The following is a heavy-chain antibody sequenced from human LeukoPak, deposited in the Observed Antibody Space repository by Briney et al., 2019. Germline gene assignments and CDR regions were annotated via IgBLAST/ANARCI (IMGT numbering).Heavy chain of an antibody. Sequence: GGSLRLSCAASAFTFSSYAMSWVRQAPGKGLEWVSAISGSGGSTYYADSVKGRFTISRDNSKNTLYLQMNSLRAEDTAVYYCAKSPRYSSSSGFDYWGQGTLVTVSS. CDR2: ISGSGGST. V-gene: IGHV3-23*01. J-gene: IGHJ4*02. CDR1: AFTFSSYA. D-gene: IGHD6-6*01. CDR3: AKSPRYSSSSGFDY.